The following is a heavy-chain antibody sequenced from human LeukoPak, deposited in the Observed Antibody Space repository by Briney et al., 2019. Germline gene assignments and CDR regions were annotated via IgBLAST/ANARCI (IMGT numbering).Heavy chain of an antibody. CDR3: TRVGYIDEGIDY. Sequence: GGSLRLSCEASGFTFNIFSMNWVRQAPGKGLEWLSYIGGNTGIIWYADSVKGRFTISRDNAKNSLYLQMNSLRAEDTAIYYCTRVGYIDEGIDYWGQGTLVTVSS. CDR1: GFTFNIFS. CDR2: IGGNTGII. D-gene: IGHD5-24*01. V-gene: IGHV3-48*04. J-gene: IGHJ4*02.